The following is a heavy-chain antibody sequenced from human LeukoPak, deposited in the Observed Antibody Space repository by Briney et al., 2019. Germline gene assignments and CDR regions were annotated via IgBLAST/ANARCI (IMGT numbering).Heavy chain of an antibody. J-gene: IGHJ4*02. CDR2: ISYDGSNK. CDR1: GFTFSSYG. CDR3: AKDVVPAAISFLGVDY. V-gene: IGHV3-30*18. D-gene: IGHD2-2*01. Sequence: GGSLRLSCAASGFTFSSYGMHWVRQAPGKGLEWVAVISYDGSNKYYADSVKGRFTISRDNSKNTLYLQMNSLRAEDTAVYYCAKDVVPAAISFLGVDYWGQGTLATVSS.